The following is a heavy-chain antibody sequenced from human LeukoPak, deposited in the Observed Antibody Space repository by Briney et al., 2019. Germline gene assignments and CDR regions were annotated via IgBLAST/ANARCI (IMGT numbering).Heavy chain of an antibody. Sequence: GGSLRLSCAASGFTFSSYEMNWVRQAPGKGLEWVSYISSSGSTIYYADSVKGRFTISRDNAKNSLYLQMNSLRAEDTAVYYCARDTTFTIFGVVIPRNYMDVWGKGTTVTVSS. CDR1: GFTFSSYE. CDR2: ISSSGSTI. J-gene: IGHJ6*03. D-gene: IGHD3-3*01. CDR3: ARDTTFTIFGVVIPRNYMDV. V-gene: IGHV3-48*03.